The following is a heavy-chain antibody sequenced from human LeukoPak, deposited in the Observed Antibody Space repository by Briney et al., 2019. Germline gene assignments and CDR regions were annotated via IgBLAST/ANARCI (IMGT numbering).Heavy chain of an antibody. J-gene: IGHJ3*02. CDR2: ISRSSSTI. V-gene: IGHV3-48*01. D-gene: IGHD2-2*01. CDR1: GFTFSSYS. CDR3: ARVGVVVPAAKAFDI. Sequence: GGSLRLSCAASGFTFSSYSMNRVRQAPGKGLEWVSYISRSSSTIYYADSVKGRFTISRDNAKNSLYLQMNSLRAEDTAVYYCARVGVVVPAAKAFDIWGQGTMVTVSS.